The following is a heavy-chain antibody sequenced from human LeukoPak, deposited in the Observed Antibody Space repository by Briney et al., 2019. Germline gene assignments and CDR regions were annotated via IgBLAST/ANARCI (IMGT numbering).Heavy chain of an antibody. CDR1: GYTFTSYG. V-gene: IGHV1-18*01. Sequence: GASVKVSCKASGYTFTSYGISWVRQPPGRGLEWMGWSSAYNGNTNYAQKLQGRVTMTTDTSTSTAYMELRSLRSDDTAVYYCARGVASGGSGSYYTDYWGQGTLVTVSS. J-gene: IGHJ4*02. D-gene: IGHD3-10*01. CDR2: SSAYNGNT. CDR3: ARGVASGGSGSYYTDY.